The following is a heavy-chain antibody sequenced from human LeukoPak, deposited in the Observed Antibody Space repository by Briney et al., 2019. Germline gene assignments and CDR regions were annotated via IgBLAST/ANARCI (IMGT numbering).Heavy chain of an antibody. CDR1: GFIVSSNY. V-gene: IGHV3-53*01. J-gene: IGHJ4*02. CDR3: ARVLRSGYDVGYYFDY. D-gene: IGHD5-12*01. CDR2: IYSGGST. Sequence: GGSLRLSCAASGFIVSSNYMSWVRQAPGKGLEWVSVIYSGGSTYYADSVKGRFIISRKNSKNTLYLQMNSLRAEDTAVYYCARVLRSGYDVGYYFDYWGQGTLVTVSS.